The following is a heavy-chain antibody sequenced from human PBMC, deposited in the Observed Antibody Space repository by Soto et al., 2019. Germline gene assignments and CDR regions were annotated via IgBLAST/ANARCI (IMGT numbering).Heavy chain of an antibody. CDR2: MNPNSGNT. V-gene: IGHV1-8*01. CDR1: GYTLTSYD. CDR3: ARHQELWDAFDI. J-gene: IGHJ3*02. D-gene: IGHD2-21*01. Sequence: GASVKVSCKASGYTLTSYDINWVRQATGQGLEWMGWMNPNSGNTGYAQKFQGRVTMTRNTSISTAYMELSSLRSEDTAVYYCARHQELWDAFDIWGQGTMVTVS.